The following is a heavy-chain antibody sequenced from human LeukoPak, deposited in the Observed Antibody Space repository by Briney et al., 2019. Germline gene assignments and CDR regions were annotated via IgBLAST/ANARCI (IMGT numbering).Heavy chain of an antibody. J-gene: IGHJ4*02. CDR2: INPSGGST. CDR3: ASQAGGIDY. Sequence: ASVKVSCKASGYTFTSYYMHWVRQAPGQGLEWMGIINPSGGSTSYAQKFQGRVTMTRDTSTSTVYMELRSLRSDDTAVYYCASQAGGIDYWGQGTLVTVSS. D-gene: IGHD3-10*01. CDR1: GYTFTSYY. V-gene: IGHV1-46*01.